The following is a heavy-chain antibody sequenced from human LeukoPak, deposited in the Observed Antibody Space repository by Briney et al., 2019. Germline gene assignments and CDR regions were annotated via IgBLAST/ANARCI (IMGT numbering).Heavy chain of an antibody. D-gene: IGHD1-26*01. J-gene: IGHJ4*02. CDR2: FSGRGGGT. CDR3: AKDQEGGSYFDY. Sequence: GGSLRLSCAASGFTFSGYAMSWVRQAPGKGLEWVSGFSGRGGGTQYADSVKGRFTISRDNSKNTLYLQMNSLRVEDTAVYYCAKDQEGGSYFDYWGQGTLVTVSS. CDR1: GFTFSGYA. V-gene: IGHV3-23*01.